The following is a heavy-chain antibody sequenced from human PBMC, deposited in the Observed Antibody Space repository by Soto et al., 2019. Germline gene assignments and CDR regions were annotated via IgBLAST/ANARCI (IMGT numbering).Heavy chain of an antibody. CDR2: IKSDGTSA. J-gene: IGHJ4*02. Sequence: EVRPVESGGGLVQPGGSLRLSCSTPGFNPTDGWMHWVRQTPGKGLLWVSRIKSDGTSASYADFVEGRFTVSRDNDRNTLDLQMSSLRVEDTAVYYCTSGAAFRGQGILVTVSS. V-gene: IGHV3-74*01. CDR3: TSGAAF. CDR1: GFNPTDGW. D-gene: IGHD6-25*01.